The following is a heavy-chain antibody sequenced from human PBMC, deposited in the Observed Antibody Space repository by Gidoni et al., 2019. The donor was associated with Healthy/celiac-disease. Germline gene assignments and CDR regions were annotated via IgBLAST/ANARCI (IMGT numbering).Heavy chain of an antibody. J-gene: IGHJ6*02. CDR1: GYPFPSSG. V-gene: IGHV1-18*04. D-gene: IGHD3-3*01. Sequence: QVQLVQSGAEVKKPGASVKVSCKASGYPFPSSGISCVGQAPGQGLEWMGWISAYNGNTNYAQKLQGRVTMTKDTSTSTAYMELRSLRSDDTALYYCAREGGWAISDYYGMDVWGQGTTVTVSS. CDR3: AREGGWAISDYYGMDV. CDR2: ISAYNGNT.